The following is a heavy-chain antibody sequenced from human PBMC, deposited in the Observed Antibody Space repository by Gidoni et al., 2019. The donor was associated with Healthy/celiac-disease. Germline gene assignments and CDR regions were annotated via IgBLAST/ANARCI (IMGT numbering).Heavy chain of an antibody. Sequence: QVQLQQWGAGLLKPSETLSLTCAVYGGSFSGYYWSWIRQPPGKGLEWIGEINHSGSTNYNPSLKSRVTISVDTSKNQFSLKLSSVTAADTAVYYCAGGRAYYDFWSGSTYNWFDPWGQGTLVTVSS. V-gene: IGHV4-34*01. CDR1: GGSFSGYY. J-gene: IGHJ5*02. D-gene: IGHD3-3*01. CDR2: INHSGST. CDR3: AGGRAYYDFWSGSTYNWFDP.